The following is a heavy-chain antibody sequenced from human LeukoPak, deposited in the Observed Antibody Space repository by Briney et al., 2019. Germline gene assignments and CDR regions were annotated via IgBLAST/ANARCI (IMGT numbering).Heavy chain of an antibody. V-gene: IGHV4-61*01. CDR1: RASPSTVCNY. CDR3: ARVPRTGTTSRWFDP. CDR2: IYYSGST. Sequence: PSETLSLASTVSRASPSTVCNYCSWIRQPPGKGLEWIGYIYYSGSTNYNPSLKSRVTISVDTSKNQFSLKLSSVTAADTAVYYCARVPRTGTTSRWFDPWGQGTLVTVSS. D-gene: IGHD1-1*01. J-gene: IGHJ5*02.